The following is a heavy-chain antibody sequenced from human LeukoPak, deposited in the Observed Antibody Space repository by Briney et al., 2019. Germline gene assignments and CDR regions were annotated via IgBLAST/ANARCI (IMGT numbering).Heavy chain of an antibody. D-gene: IGHD6-13*01. CDR1: GFTFSSYA. V-gene: IGHV3-23*01. J-gene: IGHJ3*02. Sequence: GRSLRLSCAASGFTFSSYAMTWVRQAPGKGLEWVSAISGSGGATYYADSVKGRFSISRDNSKNTLYLQMNSLGAEDTAVYYCAKDRSSSWPRDAFDMWGQGTMATVSS. CDR2: ISGSGGAT. CDR3: AKDRSSSWPRDAFDM.